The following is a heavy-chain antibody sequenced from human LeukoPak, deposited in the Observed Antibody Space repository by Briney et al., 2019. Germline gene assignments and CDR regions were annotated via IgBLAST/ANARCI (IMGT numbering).Heavy chain of an antibody. D-gene: IGHD6-6*01. CDR3: ARGGWQHPFSDV. V-gene: IGHV4-59*01. J-gene: IGHJ6*04. CDR2: IYYSGST. CDR1: GGSTSSYY. Sequence: PSETLSLTCTVSGGSTSSYYWSWIRQPPGKGLEWIGYIYYSGSTNYNPSLKSRVTISVDTSKNQFSLKLSSVTAADTAVYYCARGGWQHPFSDVWGKGTTVTVSS.